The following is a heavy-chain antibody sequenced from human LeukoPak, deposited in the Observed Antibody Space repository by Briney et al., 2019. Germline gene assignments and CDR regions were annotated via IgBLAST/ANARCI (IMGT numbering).Heavy chain of an antibody. D-gene: IGHD2-15*01. CDR1: GFTFSTYA. Sequence: GGSLRLSCAASGFTFSTYAMTWVRQAPGKGLEWVSVISGSGGTTYYADSVKGRFTLSRDNSKNTLYLQMHSLRAEDTAVYYCAKSIGGVVVVAADYRGQGTLVTVSS. CDR2: ISGSGGTT. J-gene: IGHJ4*02. V-gene: IGHV3-23*01. CDR3: AKSIGGVVVVAADY.